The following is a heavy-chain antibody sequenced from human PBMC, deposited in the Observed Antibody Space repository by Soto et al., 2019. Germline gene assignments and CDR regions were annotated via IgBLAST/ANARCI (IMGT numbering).Heavy chain of an antibody. CDR1: GGSISSSDYY. Sequence: SETLSLTCTVSGGSISSSDYYWGWIRQPPGKGLEWIGSIYYSGSTYYNPSLKSRVTISVDTSKNQFSLKLSSVTAADTAVYYCARFSSGWYGSPVTYYYYYGMDVWGQGTAVTVSS. D-gene: IGHD6-19*01. CDR2: IYYSGST. V-gene: IGHV4-39*01. J-gene: IGHJ6*02. CDR3: ARFSSGWYGSPVTYYYYYGMDV.